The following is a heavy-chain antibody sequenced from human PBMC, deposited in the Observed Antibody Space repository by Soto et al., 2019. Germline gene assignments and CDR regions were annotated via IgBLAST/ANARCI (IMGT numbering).Heavy chain of an antibody. CDR1: GYSFTSYW. J-gene: IGHJ3*02. Sequence: GESLKISCKGSGYSFTSYWMGCVRQMRGKGLGWMGIIYPGDSDTRYSPSFQGQVTISSVKSISTAYLQWSNRKTSDTAMYDCTSPETIHAFDIWGQGTMVTVSS. CDR3: TSPETIHAFDI. D-gene: IGHD3-10*01. CDR2: IYPGDSDT. V-gene: IGHV5-51*01.